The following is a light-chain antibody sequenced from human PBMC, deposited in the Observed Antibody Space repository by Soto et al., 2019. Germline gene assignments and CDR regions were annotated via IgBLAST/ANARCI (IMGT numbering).Light chain of an antibody. CDR3: QQNYNVPPWT. CDR1: QSISNY. J-gene: IGKJ1*01. CDR2: AAS. Sequence: DIQMTQSPSSLSASVGDRVAITCRASQSISNYLDWYQVKPGKPPKLLIYAASSLQSGVPSRFSGSGSGTDFTLTIRSLQAEDFATYYCQQNYNVPPWTLGQGTKVDIK. V-gene: IGKV1-39*01.